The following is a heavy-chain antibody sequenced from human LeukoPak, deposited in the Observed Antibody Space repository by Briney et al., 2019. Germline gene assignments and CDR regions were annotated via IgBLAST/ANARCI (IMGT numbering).Heavy chain of an antibody. D-gene: IGHD4-11*01. CDR3: ARDPGNYVGLRYSDH. V-gene: IGHV3-48*03. CDR2: TSCSGNNM. Sequence: AGSLTLSCAAAAFTLSSYEMNWDRQVPGKGLEWVSYTSCSGNNMSHADSVKGRFTIARDNAKNSLYVQMNSLRAEDSAVYYCARDPGNYVGLRYSDHWGQGTLVTVSS. J-gene: IGHJ4*02. CDR1: AFTLSSYE.